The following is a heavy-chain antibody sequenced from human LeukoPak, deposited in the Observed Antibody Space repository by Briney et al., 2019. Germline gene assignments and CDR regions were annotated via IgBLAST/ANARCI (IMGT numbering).Heavy chain of an antibody. V-gene: IGHV3-21*06. D-gene: IGHD4-17*01. CDR1: GFTFSDFS. J-gene: IGHJ4*02. CDR3: AGETYGNFDY. Sequence: GGSLRLSCAASGFTFSDFSMNWVRQAPGKGLEWVSSISSSSSYKYYADSVKGRFTISRDNAKNSLFLQMNSLRAEDTAVYYCAGETYGNFDYWGQGTLVTVSS. CDR2: ISSSSSYK.